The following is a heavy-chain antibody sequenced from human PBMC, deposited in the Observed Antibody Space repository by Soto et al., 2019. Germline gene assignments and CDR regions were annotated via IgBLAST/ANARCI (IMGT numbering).Heavy chain of an antibody. D-gene: IGHD3-9*01. CDR2: ISGSGGST. CDR3: AKAHPVLRYFDWLGAFDI. V-gene: IGHV3-23*01. Sequence: WGSLRLACAASGFTFSSYAVSWVRQAPGKGLEWVSAISGSGGSTYYADSVKGRFTISRDNSKNTLYLQMNSLRAEDTAVYYCAKAHPVLRYFDWLGAFDIWGQGTMVTVSS. CDR1: GFTFSSYA. J-gene: IGHJ3*02.